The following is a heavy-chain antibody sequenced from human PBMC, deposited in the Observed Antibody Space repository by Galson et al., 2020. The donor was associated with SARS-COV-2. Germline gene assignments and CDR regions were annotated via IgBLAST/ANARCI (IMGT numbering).Heavy chain of an antibody. CDR2: IYTGDFT. CDR3: ARHRLGIGLDL. D-gene: IGHD7-27*01. CDR1: GLAVSSSY. Sequence: WGSLRLSCAASGLAVSSSYMNWVRQAPGKGLEWVSIIYTGDFTYYADSVKGRFTISRDNSKNRLYLQLNSLRADDTAVYYCARHRLGIGLDLWGQGVLVSVSS. J-gene: IGHJ5*02. V-gene: IGHV3-53*01.